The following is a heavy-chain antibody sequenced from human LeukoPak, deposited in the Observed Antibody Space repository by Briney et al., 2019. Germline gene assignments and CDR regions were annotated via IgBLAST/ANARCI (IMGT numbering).Heavy chain of an antibody. D-gene: IGHD3-16*01. CDR2: INSDGSST. V-gene: IGHV3-74*01. J-gene: IGHJ4*02. CDR3: AKDIGRGGY. CDR1: GFTLRSYT. Sequence: GGSLRLSCAASGFTLRSYTMNWVRQAPGKGLVWVSRINSDGSSTDYADSVKGRFTISRDNAKNTLYLQMNSLRAEDTAVYYCAKDIGRGGYWGQGTLVTVSS.